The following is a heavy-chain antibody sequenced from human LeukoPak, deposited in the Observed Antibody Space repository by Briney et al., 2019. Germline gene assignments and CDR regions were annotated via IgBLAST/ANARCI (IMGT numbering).Heavy chain of an antibody. J-gene: IGHJ4*02. CDR1: GYTFTGYY. V-gene: IGHV1-2*06. CDR2: INPNSGGT. D-gene: IGHD5-24*01. CDR3: ARFHGYNHGHDY. Sequence: ASVKVSCKASGYTFTGYYMHWVRQAPGQGLEWMGRINPNSGGTNYAQKFQGRVTMTRDTSISTAYMELSSLRSEDTAVYYCARFHGYNHGHDYWGQGTLVTVSS.